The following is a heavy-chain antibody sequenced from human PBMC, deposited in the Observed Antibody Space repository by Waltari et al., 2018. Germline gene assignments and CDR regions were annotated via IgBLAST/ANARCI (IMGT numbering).Heavy chain of an antibody. Sequence: QVQLQQWGAGLLKPSETLSLTCAVYGGSFSGYYWSWIRQPPGKGLEWIGEINHRGSTNYNPALKSRVTISVDTSKNQFSLKLSSVTAADTAVYYCARGRHYYGSGSYYDYWGQGTLVTVSS. V-gene: IGHV4-34*01. CDR2: INHRGST. CDR1: GGSFSGYY. CDR3: ARGRHYYGSGSYYDY. J-gene: IGHJ4*02. D-gene: IGHD3-10*01.